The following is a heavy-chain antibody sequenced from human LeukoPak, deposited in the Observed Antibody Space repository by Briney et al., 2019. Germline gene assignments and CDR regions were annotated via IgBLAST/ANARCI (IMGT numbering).Heavy chain of an antibody. Sequence: KHSQTLSLTCAVSGGSISSGGYSWSWIRQPPGKGLEWIGYIYHSGSTYYNPSLKSRVTISVDRSKNQFSLKLSSVTAADTAVYYCARDSTAVGANFFDYWGQGTLVTVSS. V-gene: IGHV4-30-2*01. D-gene: IGHD1-26*01. CDR2: IYHSGST. J-gene: IGHJ4*02. CDR1: GGSISSGGYS. CDR3: ARDSTAVGANFFDY.